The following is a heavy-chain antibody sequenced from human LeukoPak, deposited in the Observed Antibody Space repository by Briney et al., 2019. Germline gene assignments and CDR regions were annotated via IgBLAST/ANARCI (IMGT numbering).Heavy chain of an antibody. Sequence: ASVKVSCKASGYTFTSYDINWVRQATGQGLEWMGWMNPNSGNTGYAQKFQGRVTMTRNTSISTAYMELSSLRSEDTAVYYCARGDMAWFRELSSMDVWGQGTTVTVSS. CDR1: GYTFTSYD. J-gene: IGHJ6*02. V-gene: IGHV1-8*01. D-gene: IGHD3-10*01. CDR2: MNPNSGNT. CDR3: ARGDMAWFRELSSMDV.